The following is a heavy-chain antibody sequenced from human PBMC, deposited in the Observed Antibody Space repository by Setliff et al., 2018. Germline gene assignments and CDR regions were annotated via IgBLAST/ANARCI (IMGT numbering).Heavy chain of an antibody. Sequence: PSETLSLTCAVSGYSISSDYYWGWIRQPPGKGLEWIGSMYHSGSTYYNPSLKSRVTISVDTSKNQFSPKLSSVTAADTAVYYCARGVTGSSSWFEGAFDIWGQGTMVTVSS. CDR3: ARGVTGSSSWFEGAFDI. CDR1: GYSISSDYY. D-gene: IGHD6-13*01. J-gene: IGHJ3*02. V-gene: IGHV4-38-2*01. CDR2: MYHSGST.